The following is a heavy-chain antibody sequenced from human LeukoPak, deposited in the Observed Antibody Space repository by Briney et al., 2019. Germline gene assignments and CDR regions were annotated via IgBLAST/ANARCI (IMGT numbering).Heavy chain of an antibody. V-gene: IGHV1-46*01. D-gene: IGHD4-17*01. CDR3: ARDSLYGVVDY. CDR2: INPSAGST. J-gene: IGHJ4*02. Sequence: ASVKVSCKPSGYTFTSYYIQWVRQAAGQGLEWMGLINPSAGSTSYAQKFQGRVTMNRDTSTSTVYMYLSSLRSEDTAVYYCARDSLYGVVDYWGQGTLVTVSS. CDR1: GYTFTSYY.